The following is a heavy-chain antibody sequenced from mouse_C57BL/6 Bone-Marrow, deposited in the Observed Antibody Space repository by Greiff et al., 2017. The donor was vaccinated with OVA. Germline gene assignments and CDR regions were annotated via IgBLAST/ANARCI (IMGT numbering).Heavy chain of an antibody. V-gene: IGHV3-6*01. CDR2: ISYDGSN. CDR3: AREGIYYDYDGFAY. D-gene: IGHD2-4*01. Sequence: EVQLVESGPGLVKPSQSLSLTCSVTGYSITSGYYWNWIRQFPGNKLEWMGYISYDGSNNYNPSLKNRISITRDTSKNQFFLKLNSVTTEDTATYYCAREGIYYDYDGFAYWGQGTLVTVSA. CDR1: GYSITSGYY. J-gene: IGHJ3*01.